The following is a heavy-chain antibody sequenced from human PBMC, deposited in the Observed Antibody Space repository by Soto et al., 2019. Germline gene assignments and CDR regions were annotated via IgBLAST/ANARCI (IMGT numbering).Heavy chain of an antibody. D-gene: IGHD3-9*01. CDR1: GFTFSSYA. V-gene: IGHV3-23*01. CDR3: ARGTVARAAGNIRYFDRGGDYYGMDV. Sequence: GGSLRLSCAASGFTFSSYAMSWVRQAPGKGLEWVSAISGSGGSTYYADSVKGRFTISRDNSKNTLYLQMNSLRAEDTAVYYCARGTVARAAGNIRYFDRGGDYYGMDVWGQGTTVTVSS. CDR2: ISGSGGST. J-gene: IGHJ6*02.